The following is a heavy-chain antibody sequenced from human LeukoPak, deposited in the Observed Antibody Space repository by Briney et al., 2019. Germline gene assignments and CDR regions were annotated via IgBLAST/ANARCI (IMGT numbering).Heavy chain of an antibody. V-gene: IGHV4-34*01. CDR3: ARGRGYQLLY. CDR1: GGSFSGYY. Sequence: SEPLSLTCAVYGGSFSGYYWSWIRQPPGKGLEWVGEINHSGSTNYNPSLKSRVTISVHTSKNQSSLKLSSVTASDSAVYYCARGRGYQLLYWGQGTLVTVSS. D-gene: IGHD2-2*01. J-gene: IGHJ4*02. CDR2: INHSGST.